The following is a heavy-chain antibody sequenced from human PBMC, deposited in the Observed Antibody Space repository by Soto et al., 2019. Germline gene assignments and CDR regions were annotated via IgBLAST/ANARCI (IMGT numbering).Heavy chain of an antibody. CDR2: ISYDGSNK. CDR1: GFTFSSYA. V-gene: IGHV3-30-3*01. Sequence: QVQLVESGGGVVQPGRSLRLSCAASGFTFSSYAMHWVRQAPGKGLGWVAVISYDGSNKYYADSVKGRFTISRDNSKDTLYLQRNSLRAEDTAVYYCAGEDMGGRLYRSSYYYGMDVWGQGTTVTGSS. D-gene: IGHD1-26*01. CDR3: AGEDMGGRLYRSSYYYGMDV. J-gene: IGHJ6*02.